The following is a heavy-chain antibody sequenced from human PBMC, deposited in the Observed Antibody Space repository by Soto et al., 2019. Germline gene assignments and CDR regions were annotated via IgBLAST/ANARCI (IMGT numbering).Heavy chain of an antibody. CDR2: IYYSGST. J-gene: IGHJ5*02. Sequence: SETLSLTCTVSGGSISSYYWSWIRQPPGKGLEWIGYIYYSGSTNYNPSLKSRVTISVDTSKNQFSLKLSSVTAADTAVYYCARCPYYIWSASSWFDPRGQRNLLPVSS. CDR3: ARCPYYIWSASSWFDP. D-gene: IGHD3-3*01. V-gene: IGHV4-59*01. CDR1: GGSISSYY.